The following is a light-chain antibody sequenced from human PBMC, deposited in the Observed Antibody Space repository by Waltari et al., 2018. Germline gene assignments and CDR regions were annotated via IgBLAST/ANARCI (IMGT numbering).Light chain of an antibody. V-gene: IGLV3-1*01. CDR3: QAWDTSTVV. J-gene: IGLJ3*02. Sequence: SYELTQPSLVSVSPGQTASITCSGYNLGSKYVSWFQQRPGQSPVLVIYQDSERPSGIPERFSGSNSGDTATLTISGTQAMDEAEYFCQAWDTSTVVFGGGTELTVL. CDR1: NLGSKY. CDR2: QDS.